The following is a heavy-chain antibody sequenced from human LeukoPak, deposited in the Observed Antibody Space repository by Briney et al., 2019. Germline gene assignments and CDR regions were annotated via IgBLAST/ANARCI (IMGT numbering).Heavy chain of an antibody. CDR3: ARLGRITMVRGVYYFDF. J-gene: IGHJ4*02. D-gene: IGHD3-10*01. CDR1: GASISSYY. CDR2: IYYSGST. V-gene: IGHV4-59*01. Sequence: SETLSLTCTVSGASISSYYWSWIRQPPGKGLEWIGYIYYSGSTNSNPSLKSRVTISVDTSKNQFSLKLSSVTAADTAVYYCARLGRITMVRGVYYFDFWGQGTLVTVSS.